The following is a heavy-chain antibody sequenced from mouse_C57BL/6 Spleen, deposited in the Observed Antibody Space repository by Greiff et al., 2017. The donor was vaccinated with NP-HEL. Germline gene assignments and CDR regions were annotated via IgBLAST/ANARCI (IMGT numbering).Heavy chain of an antibody. CDR3: ARRHYYGSSGFAY. V-gene: IGHV5-17*01. CDR2: ISSGSSTI. D-gene: IGHD1-1*01. J-gene: IGHJ3*01. Sequence: EVKVEASGGGLVKPGGSLKLSCAASGFTFSDYGMHWVRQAPEKGLEWVAYISSGSSTIYYADTVKGRFTISRDNAKNTLFLQMTRLRSEDTAMYYCARRHYYGSSGFAYWGQGTLVTVSA. CDR1: GFTFSDYG.